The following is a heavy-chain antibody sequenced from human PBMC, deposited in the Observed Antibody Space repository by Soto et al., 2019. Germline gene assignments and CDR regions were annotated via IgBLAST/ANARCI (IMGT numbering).Heavy chain of an antibody. J-gene: IGHJ5*02. CDR1: GFTFSDFY. CDR2: ISGGGGTI. D-gene: IGHD1-1*01. V-gene: IGHV3-11*01. CDR3: AREPVQLELFTAYVGPGFDP. Sequence: GGSLRLSCAASGFTFSDFYMSWIRQAPGKGLEWVSYISGGGGTIYYADSAKGRFTISRDNAKNSLYLQMNSLRAEDMAVYYCAREPVQLELFTAYVGPGFDPGGQGALVTVPS.